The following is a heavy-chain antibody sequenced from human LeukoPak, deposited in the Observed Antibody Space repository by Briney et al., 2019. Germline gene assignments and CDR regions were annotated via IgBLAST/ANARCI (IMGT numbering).Heavy chain of an antibody. D-gene: IGHD6-19*01. CDR2: ISGSGGRT. V-gene: IGHV3-23*01. Sequence: GGSLSLSCAASGFTFSSYDMSWVRQAPGKGLEWVSGISGSGGRTYYADSVKGRFTISRDNSKNTLYLQMNSLRAEDTAVYYCAKDHVLIPMGGTADAFYSWGQGKTVTVSS. J-gene: IGHJ3*02. CDR1: GFTFSSYD. CDR3: AKDHVLIPMGGTADAFYS.